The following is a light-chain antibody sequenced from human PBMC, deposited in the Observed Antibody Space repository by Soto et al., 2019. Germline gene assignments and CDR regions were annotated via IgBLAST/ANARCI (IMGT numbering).Light chain of an antibody. V-gene: IGKV3-15*01. CDR1: QSVDIN. Sequence: RVLPQSPATLSVSAGERVTLSCRATQSVDINLAWYQQKPGQAPRLLIYGASTRATEMPGRFSGRGAGADFTLTISSLQSEDFAVYYCQQYRSWPRTFGQGTKVDI. CDR3: QQYRSWPRT. J-gene: IGKJ1*01. CDR2: GAS.